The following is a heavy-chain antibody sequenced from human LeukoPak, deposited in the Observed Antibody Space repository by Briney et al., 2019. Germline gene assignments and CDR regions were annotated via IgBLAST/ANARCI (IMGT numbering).Heavy chain of an antibody. CDR2: IYPGDSDT. D-gene: IGHD6-19*01. CDR1: GYGFTFYW. Sequence: RGESLKISCKGSGYGFTFYWIAWVRQMPGKGLEWMGIIYPGDSDTRYSPSFQGQVTISADKSISTAYLQWSSLKASDTAMYYCARQYSSGWPIDYWGQGTLVTVSS. CDR3: ARQYSSGWPIDY. V-gene: IGHV5-51*01. J-gene: IGHJ4*02.